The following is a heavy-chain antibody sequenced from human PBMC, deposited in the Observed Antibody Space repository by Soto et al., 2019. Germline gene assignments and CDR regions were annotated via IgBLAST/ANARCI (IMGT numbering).Heavy chain of an antibody. CDR3: VRPRPSGENYGMDV. Sequence: VQLVESGGGLIQPGGSLRLSCVASGLTVSQNYMAWVRQAPEMGPQWVSVLYAAGSTYYTESVKGRFTISRDPSKNTLCLQMDGLRAEDTAVYYCVRPRPSGENYGMDVWGQGTTVTVS. V-gene: IGHV3-53*01. CDR1: GLTVSQNY. CDR2: LYAAGST. D-gene: IGHD1-26*01. J-gene: IGHJ6*02.